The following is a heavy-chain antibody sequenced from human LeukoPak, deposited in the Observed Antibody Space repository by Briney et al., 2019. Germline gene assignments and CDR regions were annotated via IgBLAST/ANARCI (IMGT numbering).Heavy chain of an antibody. CDR2: IYYSGST. V-gene: IGHV4-59*01. CDR3: ARATVTTAFDI. Sequence: PSETLSLTCTVSGGSISSYYWSWIRQPPGKGLEWIGYIYYSGSTNYNPSLKSRVTISVDTSKNQFSLKLSSVTAADTAVYYCARATVTTAFDIWGQGTMVTVSS. D-gene: IGHD4-11*01. CDR1: GGSISSYY. J-gene: IGHJ3*02.